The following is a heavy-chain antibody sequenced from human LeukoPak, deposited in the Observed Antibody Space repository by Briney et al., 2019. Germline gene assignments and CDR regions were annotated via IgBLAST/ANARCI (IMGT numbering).Heavy chain of an antibody. Sequence: SETLSLTCAVYGGSFSGYYWSWIRQHPGKGLEWIGNIYYSGSTFYNPSLKSRLTISVDTSKNQFSLKLRSVTAADTAVYYCAKYTDYSKYFAVDHWGQGTLVTVSS. CDR3: AKYTDYSKYFAVDH. CDR1: GGSFSGYY. V-gene: IGHV4-31*11. J-gene: IGHJ4*02. D-gene: IGHD4-4*01. CDR2: IYYSGST.